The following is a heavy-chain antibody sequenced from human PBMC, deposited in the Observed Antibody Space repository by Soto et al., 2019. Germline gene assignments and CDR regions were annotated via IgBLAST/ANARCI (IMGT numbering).Heavy chain of an antibody. V-gene: IGHV6-1*01. CDR3: VSSSSPYYFDF. Sequence: SPTLSLTCVISGDSVSSNSALWNWIRQSPSRGLEWLGRTYYRSKWNSDYAVSVKSRIAINADTSKNVFSLQLNSVTPEDTAVYYCVSSSSPYYFDFWGQGALVTVSS. CDR1: GDSVSSNSAL. CDR2: TYYRSKWNS. J-gene: IGHJ4*02. D-gene: IGHD6-6*01.